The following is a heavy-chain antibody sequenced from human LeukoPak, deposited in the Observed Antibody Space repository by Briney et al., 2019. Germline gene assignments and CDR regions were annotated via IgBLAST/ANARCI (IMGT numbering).Heavy chain of an antibody. Sequence: GGSLRLSCAASGFTFSRHWMHWVRQAPGKGLVWVSRINSDGSSTSYADSVRGRFTISRDNAKNTLYLQMNSLRVEDTAVYFCARDLGYYDSGGYYREGYYFEYWGQGNLVTVSS. CDR2: INSDGSST. D-gene: IGHD3-22*01. CDR3: ARDLGYYDSGGYYREGYYFEY. J-gene: IGHJ4*02. CDR1: GFTFSRHW. V-gene: IGHV3-74*01.